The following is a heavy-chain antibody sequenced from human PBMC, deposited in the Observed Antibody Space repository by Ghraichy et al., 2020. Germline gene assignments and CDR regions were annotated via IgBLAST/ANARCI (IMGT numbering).Heavy chain of an antibody. D-gene: IGHD1-1*01. J-gene: IGHJ5*02. Sequence: SETLSLTCTVSGGSISSYYWSWIRQPPGKGLEWVGFIYYSGSTNYNPSLKSRVTISVDTSKNQFSLTLSSVTAADTAVYYCAGGPYNWNDVGWFDPWGQGTLVTVSS. V-gene: IGHV4-59*01. CDR1: GGSISSYY. CDR2: IYYSGST. CDR3: AGGPYNWNDVGWFDP.